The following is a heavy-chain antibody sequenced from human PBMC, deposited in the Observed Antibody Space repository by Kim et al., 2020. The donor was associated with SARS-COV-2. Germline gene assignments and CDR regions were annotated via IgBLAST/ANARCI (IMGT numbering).Heavy chain of an antibody. V-gene: IGHV4-59*01. CDR3: ARGSSQQLVWGIFDY. D-gene: IGHD6-13*01. Sequence: SETLSLTCTVSGGSISSYYWCWIRQPPGKGLEWIGYIYYSGSTNYNPSLKSRVTISVDTSKNQFSLKLSSVTAAETAVYYCARGSSQQLVWGIFDYWGQGTLVTVSS. J-gene: IGHJ4*02. CDR2: IYYSGST. CDR1: GGSISSYY.